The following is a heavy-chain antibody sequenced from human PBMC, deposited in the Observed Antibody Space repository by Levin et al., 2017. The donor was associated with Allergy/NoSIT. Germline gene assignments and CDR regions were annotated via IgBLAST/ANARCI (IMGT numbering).Heavy chain of an antibody. J-gene: IGHJ5*02. CDR3: VRCSTAWYWFVAP. V-gene: IGHV1-18*01. Sequence: GASVKVSCKASGYRFTGYGFAWVRQAPGQGLEWLGWISTDTGNTKYGQNFQDRVNLTTDTSTSTAYMELTSLTSDDTAVYFCVRCSTAWYWFVAPWGQGTLVTVSS. CDR2: ISTDTGNT. D-gene: IGHD6-19*01. CDR1: GYRFTGYG.